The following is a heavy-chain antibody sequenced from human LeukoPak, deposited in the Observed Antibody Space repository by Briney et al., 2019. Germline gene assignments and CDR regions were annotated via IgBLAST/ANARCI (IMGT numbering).Heavy chain of an antibody. CDR1: AFTFSDSY. CDR3: ARDFGGYEDY. Sequence: GGSLRLSCAASAFTFSDSYMTWIRQAPGKGLEWISYISTSGGTTYYADSLKGRLTISRDNAKNSLYLQMNSLRVEDTAVYYCARDFGGYEDYWGQATLVTVSS. J-gene: IGHJ4*02. CDR2: ISTSGGTT. D-gene: IGHD5-12*01. V-gene: IGHV3-11*01.